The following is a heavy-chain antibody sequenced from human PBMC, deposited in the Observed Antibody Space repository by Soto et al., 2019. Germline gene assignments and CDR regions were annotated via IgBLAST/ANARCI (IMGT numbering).Heavy chain of an antibody. J-gene: IGHJ4*02. CDR2: ISAYNGNT. V-gene: IGHV1-18*01. D-gene: IGHD4-17*01. CDR1: GYTFTSYG. Sequence: QVQLVQSGAEVKKPGASVKVSCKASGYTFTSYGISWVRQAPGQGLEWMGWISAYNGNTNYAQKLQGRVTMTTDTSTSTAYMELRSRRSDDTAVYYCARGRLWMNDYGDYVTVPFDYWGQGTLVTVSS. CDR3: ARGRLWMNDYGDYVTVPFDY.